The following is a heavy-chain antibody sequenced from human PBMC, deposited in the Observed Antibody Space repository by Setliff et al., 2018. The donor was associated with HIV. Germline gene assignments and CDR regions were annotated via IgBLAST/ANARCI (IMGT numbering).Heavy chain of an antibody. CDR3: ARVPRDTGLAKGYMYNMDV. V-gene: IGHV4-59*11. CDR2: IYYNGNA. D-gene: IGHD5-18*01. CDR1: GGSLNTHY. Sequence: SETLSLTCTVSGGSLNTHYWSWIRRPPGKGLEWIAFIYYNGNAAYNPSLGSRVTISIDTSRKQFSLKVSAVTAADTAVYYCARVPRDTGLAKGYMYNMDVWGKGTTVTVSS. J-gene: IGHJ6*03.